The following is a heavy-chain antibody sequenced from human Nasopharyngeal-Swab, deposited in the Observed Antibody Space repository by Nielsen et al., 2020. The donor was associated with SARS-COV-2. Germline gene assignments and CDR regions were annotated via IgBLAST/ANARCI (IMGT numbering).Heavy chain of an antibody. CDR2: ISWNSGSI. J-gene: IGHJ4*02. Sequence: SLKISCAASGFTFDDYAMHWVRQAPGKGLEWVSGISWNSGSIGYADSVKGRFTISRDNAKNSLYLQMNSLRAEDTAVYYCAKKVDGWYGFDYWGQGTLVTVSS. D-gene: IGHD6-19*01. V-gene: IGHV3-9*01. CDR3: AKKVDGWYGFDY. CDR1: GFTFDDYA.